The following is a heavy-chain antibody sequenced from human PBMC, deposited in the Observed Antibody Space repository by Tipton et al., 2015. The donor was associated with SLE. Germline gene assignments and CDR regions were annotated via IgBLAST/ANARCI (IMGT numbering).Heavy chain of an antibody. J-gene: IGHJ3*01. CDR1: RFTFSRFG. V-gene: IGHV3-23*05. CDR2: IYYSGSDT. CDR3: AKFGEHSFDV. Sequence: SLRLSCAASRFTFSRFGMSWVRQAPGKGLEWVSAIYYSGSDTYYADSVKGRFTISRDNSRNTLYLRMNSLRDGDTAVYYCAKFGEHSFDVWGQGTLVTVSS. D-gene: IGHD3-16*01.